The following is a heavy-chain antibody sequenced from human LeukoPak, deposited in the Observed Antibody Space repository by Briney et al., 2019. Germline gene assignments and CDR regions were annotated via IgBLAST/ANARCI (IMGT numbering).Heavy chain of an antibody. CDR2: INWNGGST. D-gene: IGHD3-22*01. V-gene: IGHV3-20*04. J-gene: IGHJ4*02. CDR1: GFTFDDYG. Sequence: GGSLRLSCAASGFTFDDYGMSWVRQAPGKGLEWVSGINWNGGSTGYADSVKGRFTISRDNAKNSLYLQMNSLRAEDTALYYCAREVRDSSGYDFDYWGQGTLVTVSS. CDR3: AREVRDSSGYDFDY.